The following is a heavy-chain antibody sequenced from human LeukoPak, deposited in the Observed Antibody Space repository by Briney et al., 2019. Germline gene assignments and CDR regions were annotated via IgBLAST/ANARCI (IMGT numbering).Heavy chain of an antibody. J-gene: IGHJ6*02. CDR1: GGTFSSYA. CDR3: ARDVDYYDSSGYYYVPYYYGMDV. D-gene: IGHD3-22*01. Sequence: ASVKVSRKASGGTFSSYAISWVRQAPGQGLEWMGRIIPIFGIAKYAQKFQGRVTITADKSTSTAYMELSSLRSEDTAVYYCARDVDYYDSSGYYYVPYYYGMDVWGQGTTVTVSS. CDR2: IIPIFGIA. V-gene: IGHV1-69*04.